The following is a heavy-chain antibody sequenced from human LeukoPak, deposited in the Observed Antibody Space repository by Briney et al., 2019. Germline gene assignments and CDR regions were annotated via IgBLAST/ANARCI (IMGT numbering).Heavy chain of an antibody. J-gene: IGHJ4*02. Sequence: SVKVSFKASGFTFTSSAVQWVRQARGQRREWIGWIVVGSGNTNYAQKFQERVTITRNMSTSTAYKELSSLRSEDTAVYYCAYRPWGNYGDYSEDWGQGTLVTVSS. V-gene: IGHV1-58*01. CDR2: IVVGSGNT. CDR1: GFTFTSSA. CDR3: AYRPWGNYGDYSED. D-gene: IGHD4-17*01.